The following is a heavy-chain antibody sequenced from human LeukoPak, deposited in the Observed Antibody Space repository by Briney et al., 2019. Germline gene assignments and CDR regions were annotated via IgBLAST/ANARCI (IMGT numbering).Heavy chain of an antibody. CDR1: GFTFSSYS. CDR3: AKLQGSVFGVVSDY. CDR2: ISSSSSYI. Sequence: GGSLRLSCAASGFTFSSYSMNWVRQAPGKGLEWVSSISSSSSYIYYPDSVKGRFTNSRENAKKSLYLQMNRLRVDDTAVYFCAKLQGSVFGVVSDYWGQGTPVTVSS. J-gene: IGHJ4*02. V-gene: IGHV3-21*04. D-gene: IGHD3-3*01.